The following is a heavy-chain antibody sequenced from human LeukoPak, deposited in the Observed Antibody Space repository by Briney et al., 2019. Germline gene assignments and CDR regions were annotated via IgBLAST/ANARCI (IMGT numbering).Heavy chain of an antibody. CDR3: ARDLSGSYFIDY. J-gene: IGHJ4*02. CDR1: GFTFSTFG. CDR2: ISSGGTV. V-gene: IGHV3-48*04. Sequence: PGGSLRLSCAASGFTFSTFGMNWVRQASGKGLEWVSYISSGGTVLYADSVKGRFTISRDNAKNSLYLQMNSLRAEDTAVYYCARDLSGSYFIDYWGQGTLVTVSS. D-gene: IGHD1-26*01.